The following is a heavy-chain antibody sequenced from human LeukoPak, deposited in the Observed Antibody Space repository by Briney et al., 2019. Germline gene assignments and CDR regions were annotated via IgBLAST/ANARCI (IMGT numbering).Heavy chain of an antibody. CDR3: AREYYYDSSGYC. V-gene: IGHV3-11*04. Sequence: GGSLRLSCAASGFTFSNYYMSWIRQAPGKGLEWVSYISSSGSTIYYADSVKGRFTISRDNAKNSLYLQMNSLRAEDTAVCYCAREYYYDSSGYCWGQGNLVTVSS. CDR1: GFTFSNYY. J-gene: IGHJ4*02. CDR2: ISSSGSTI. D-gene: IGHD3-22*01.